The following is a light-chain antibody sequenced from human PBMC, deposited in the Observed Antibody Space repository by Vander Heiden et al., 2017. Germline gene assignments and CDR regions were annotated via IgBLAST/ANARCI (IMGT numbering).Light chain of an antibody. CDR2: AAS. J-gene: IGKJ2*01. CDR1: HSINRY. V-gene: IGKV1-39*01. CDR3: HQSYSSPLT. Sequence: SHLTYSPSSRSASVAYRVIITCRASHSINRYLNWYQQKPGQAPKPLIYAASSLQSGVATRFRWSRSRTGFTVDISRRQPEDFATFWFHQSYSSPLTFGQGTKLEIK.